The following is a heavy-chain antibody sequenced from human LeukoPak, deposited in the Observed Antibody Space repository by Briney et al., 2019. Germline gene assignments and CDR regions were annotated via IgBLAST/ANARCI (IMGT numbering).Heavy chain of an antibody. CDR3: ARPNITSYYDSRGYDAFDV. V-gene: IGHV5-51*01. J-gene: IGHJ3*01. D-gene: IGHD3-22*01. CDR2: IYPSNSDT. Sequence: GESLKISCKGSGYRFNAYWIAWVRQMPGKGLEWMGIIYPSNSDTRYSPSFQGQVTISADKSVRTAYLQWSSLKASDTAMYYCARPNITSYYDSRGYDAFDVWGQGTMVPVSS. CDR1: GYRFNAYW.